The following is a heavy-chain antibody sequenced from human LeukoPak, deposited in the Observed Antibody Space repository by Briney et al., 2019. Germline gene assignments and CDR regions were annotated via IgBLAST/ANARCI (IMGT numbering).Heavy chain of an antibody. J-gene: IGHJ4*02. D-gene: IGHD1-1*01. V-gene: IGHV1-8*01. Sequence: ASVKVSCKASGYTFTSYDINWVRQATGQGLEWMGWMNPNSGNTGYAQKFQGRVPMTRNTSISTAYMELSSLRSEDTAVYYCARASNYYFDYWGQGTLVTVSS. CDR1: GYTFTSYD. CDR3: ARASNYYFDY. CDR2: MNPNSGNT.